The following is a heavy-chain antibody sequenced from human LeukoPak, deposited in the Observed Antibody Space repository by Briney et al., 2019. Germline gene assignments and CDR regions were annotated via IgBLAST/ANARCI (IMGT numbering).Heavy chain of an antibody. J-gene: IGHJ4*02. Sequence: GGSPRLSCAASGFTFSNAWMSWVRQAPGKGLEWVGRIKSKTDGGTTDYAAPVKGRFTISRDDSKNTLYLQMNSLKTEDTAVYYCTTATYNWNDARFDYWGQGTLVTVSS. V-gene: IGHV3-15*01. D-gene: IGHD1-1*01. CDR3: TTATYNWNDARFDY. CDR2: IKSKTDGGTT. CDR1: GFTFSNAW.